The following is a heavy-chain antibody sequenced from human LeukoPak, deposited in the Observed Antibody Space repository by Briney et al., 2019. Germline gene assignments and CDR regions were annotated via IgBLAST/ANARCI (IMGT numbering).Heavy chain of an antibody. Sequence: PSETLSLTCTVSGGSISSYYWSWIRQPPGKGLEWIGYIYYSGSTNYNPSLKSRVTISVDTSKNQFSPKLSSVTAADTAVYYCAGSSGYMYYFDYWGQGTLVTVSS. CDR3: AGSSGYMYYFDY. D-gene: IGHD3-22*01. J-gene: IGHJ4*02. CDR1: GGSISSYY. CDR2: IYYSGST. V-gene: IGHV4-59*01.